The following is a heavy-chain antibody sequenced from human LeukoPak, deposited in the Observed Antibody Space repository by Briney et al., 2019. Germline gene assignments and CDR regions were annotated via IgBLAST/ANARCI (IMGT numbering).Heavy chain of an antibody. CDR2: IKHDGSEK. J-gene: IGHJ4*02. D-gene: IGHD3-16*01. V-gene: IGHV3-7*01. CDR1: GFPFDRYW. Sequence: AGGSLRLSCVASGFPFDRYWMSWVRQAPGKGLEWVANIKHDGSEKNFVDSVKGRFTISRDNAENSLFLQMNSLRADDPAVYFCARQPIYEAYFDFWGQGTLVTVSS. CDR3: ARQPIYEAYFDF.